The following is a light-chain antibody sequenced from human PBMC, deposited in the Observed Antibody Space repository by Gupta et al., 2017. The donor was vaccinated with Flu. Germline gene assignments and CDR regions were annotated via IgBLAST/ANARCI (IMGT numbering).Light chain of an antibody. CDR2: DAS. J-gene: IGKJ2*01. V-gene: IGKV1-33*01. CDR3: QQENNHHLMYT. Sequence: DIHITQSPSSLSASVGDRVTLTCQARHEISNYLHWYQQKPGKAPKLLISDASNLEKGDKSRFSGSGHGTERSFTISSRQQEDSAPYYCQQENNHHLMYTFGQGTKMEIK. CDR1: HEISNY.